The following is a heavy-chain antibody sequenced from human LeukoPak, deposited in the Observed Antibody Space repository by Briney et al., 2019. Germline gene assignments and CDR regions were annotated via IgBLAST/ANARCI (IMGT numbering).Heavy chain of an antibody. D-gene: IGHD6-13*01. V-gene: IGHV4-34*01. Sequence: SETLCLTCAVYGVTFSGYYWSWVRQPPGKGLEWIWEINHSGSTNYNPSLKSRVTISVDTSKNTFPLKLSSVTAAYTAVYYCARRQQLAAFDYWGQGTLVTVSS. CDR2: INHSGST. J-gene: IGHJ4*02. CDR3: ARRQQLAAFDY. CDR1: GVTFSGYY.